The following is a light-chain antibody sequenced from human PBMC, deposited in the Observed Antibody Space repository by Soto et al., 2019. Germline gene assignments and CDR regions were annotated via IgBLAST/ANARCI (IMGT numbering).Light chain of an antibody. V-gene: IGKV3D-15*01. J-gene: IGKJ4*01. Sequence: MTQSPATLSVSAGDTATPSCMASQRVDNDLAWYQQKAGQSPRLLISDASNRSTGMPPRFSGSQSRTEFTITISSLLYEDCAVYLCQQYNKWPLTFGGGTNVDIK. CDR2: DAS. CDR3: QQYNKWPLT. CDR1: QRVDND.